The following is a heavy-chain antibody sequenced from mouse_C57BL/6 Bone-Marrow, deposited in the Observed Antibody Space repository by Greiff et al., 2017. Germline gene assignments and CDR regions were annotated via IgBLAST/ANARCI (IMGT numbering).Heavy chain of an antibody. Sequence: EVQRVESGGDLVKPGGSLKLSCAASGFTFSSYGMSWVRQTPDKRLEWVATISSGGSYTYYPNSVKGRFTISRDNAKNTLYLQMSSLKSEDTAMYYCARHDSSGYDWYFDVGGTGTTVTVSS. CDR1: GFTFSSYG. V-gene: IGHV5-6*01. CDR3: ARHDSSGYDWYFDV. D-gene: IGHD3-2*02. J-gene: IGHJ1*03. CDR2: ISSGGSYT.